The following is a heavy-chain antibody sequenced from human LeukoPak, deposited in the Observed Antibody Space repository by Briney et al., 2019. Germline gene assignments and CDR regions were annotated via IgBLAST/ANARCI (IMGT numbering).Heavy chain of an antibody. D-gene: IGHD3-16*01. CDR1: GDSLSSGSYY. Sequence: SETLSLTCTVSGDSLSSGSYYWSWIRQSPGRGLEWIGSISFSGSTYYNPSPRRRVTLSVDTSKQQFSLTLCFVSAADTAVYYCARVSRPNYGYFDHWGQGTVVTVSS. V-gene: IGHV4-39*01. CDR2: ISFSGST. J-gene: IGHJ4*02. CDR3: ARVSRPNYGYFDH.